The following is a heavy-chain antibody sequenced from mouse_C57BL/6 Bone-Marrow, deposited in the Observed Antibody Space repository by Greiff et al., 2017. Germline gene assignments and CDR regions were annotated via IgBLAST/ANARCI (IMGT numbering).Heavy chain of an antibody. J-gene: IGHJ3*01. D-gene: IGHD2-5*01. CDR3: ARPGYSNYLFAY. CDR1: GFTFSSYT. CDR2: ISGGGGNT. Sequence: DVMLVESGGGLVKPGGSLKLSCAASGFTFSSYTMSWVRQTPEKRLEWVATISGGGGNTYYPDSVKGRFTISRDNAKNTLYLQMSSLRSEDTALYYCARPGYSNYLFAYWGQGTLVTVSA. V-gene: IGHV5-9*01.